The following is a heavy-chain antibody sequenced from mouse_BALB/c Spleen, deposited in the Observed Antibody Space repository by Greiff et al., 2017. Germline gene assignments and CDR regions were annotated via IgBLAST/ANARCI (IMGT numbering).Heavy chain of an antibody. D-gene: IGHD3-1*01. CDR3: TRDRDGGLDY. CDR2: ISSGGSYT. CDR1: GFTFSSYT. Sequence: EVQRVESGGGLVKPGGSLKLSCAASGFTFSSYTMSWVRQTPEKRLEWVATISSGGSYTYYPDSVKGRFTISRDNAKNTLYLQMSSLKSEDTAMYYCTRDRDGGLDYWGQGTSVTVSS. J-gene: IGHJ4*01. V-gene: IGHV5-6-4*01.